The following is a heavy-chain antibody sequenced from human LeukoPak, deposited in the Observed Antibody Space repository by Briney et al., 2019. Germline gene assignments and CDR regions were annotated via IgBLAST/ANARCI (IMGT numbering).Heavy chain of an antibody. J-gene: IGHJ4*02. Sequence: GGSLRLSCAASGFAFSDYSMNWVRQAPGKGLEWVSSITRNSDNIYYADSVRGRFTISRENAKNSLYLQMNSLRVEDTAVYYCATPPMMTFGVVIVATDYWGQGTLVTVSS. CDR2: ITRNSDNI. CDR1: GFAFSDYS. CDR3: ATPPMMTFGVVIVATDY. D-gene: IGHD3-16*02. V-gene: IGHV3-21*01.